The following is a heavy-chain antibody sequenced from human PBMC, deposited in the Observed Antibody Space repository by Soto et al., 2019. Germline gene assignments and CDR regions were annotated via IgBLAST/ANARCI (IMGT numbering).Heavy chain of an antibody. Sequence: SETLSLTCVVSDGSISSYDWRTWVRQPPGKGLEWIGKMYHSGGADYSPSLKSRVTISADSSKNHFSLRLTGVTAADTAVYYCETGNVDSMLEYWGQGTQVTVSS. D-gene: IGHD3-3*01. J-gene: IGHJ4*02. CDR3: ETGNVDSMLEY. CDR2: MYHSGGA. V-gene: IGHV4-4*02. CDR1: DGSISSYDW.